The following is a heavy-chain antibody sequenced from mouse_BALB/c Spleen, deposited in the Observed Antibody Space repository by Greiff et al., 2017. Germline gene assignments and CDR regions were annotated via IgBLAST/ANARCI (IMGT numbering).Heavy chain of an antibody. J-gene: IGHJ4*01. Sequence: DVKLQESGPGLVKPSQSLSLTCTVTGYSITSDYAWNWIRQFPGNKLEWMGYISYSGSTSYNPSLKSRISITRDTSKNQFFLQLNSVTTEDTATYYCARWLLSYAMDYWGQGTSVTVSS. CDR2: ISYSGST. CDR3: ARWLLSYAMDY. V-gene: IGHV3-2*02. D-gene: IGHD2-3*01. CDR1: GYSITSDYA.